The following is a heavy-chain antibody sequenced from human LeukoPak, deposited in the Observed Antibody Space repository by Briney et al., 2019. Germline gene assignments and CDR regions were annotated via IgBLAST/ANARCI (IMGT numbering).Heavy chain of an antibody. CDR3: ARTTYYYDSSGYYSEGFDY. Sequence: SETLSLTCAVYGGSFSGYYWSWIRQPPGKGLEWIGEINHSGSTYYNPSLKSRVTISVDTSKNQFSLKLSSVTAADTAVYYCARTTYYYDSSGYYSEGFDYWGQGTLVTVSS. CDR2: INHSGST. J-gene: IGHJ4*02. V-gene: IGHV4-34*01. CDR1: GGSFSGYY. D-gene: IGHD3-22*01.